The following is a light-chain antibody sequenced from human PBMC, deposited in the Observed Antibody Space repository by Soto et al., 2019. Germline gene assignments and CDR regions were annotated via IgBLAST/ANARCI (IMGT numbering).Light chain of an antibody. CDR1: ESVHRN. V-gene: IGKV3-15*01. CDR3: QHYSNWPPT. Sequence: EMVMTQSPATLSVSPGERVTLSCRVSESVHRNLAWYQQKPGQGPSLLIYYASTRATGVPDRFTGSGSGTEFTLTISCLQSEDFGVYHCQHYSNWPPTFGPGTKVEIK. CDR2: YAS. J-gene: IGKJ3*01.